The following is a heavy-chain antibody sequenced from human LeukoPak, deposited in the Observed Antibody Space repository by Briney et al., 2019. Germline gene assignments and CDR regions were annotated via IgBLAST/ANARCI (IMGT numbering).Heavy chain of an antibody. J-gene: IGHJ6*02. CDR2: INAGNGNT. V-gene: IGHV1-3*01. Sequence: GASVKVSCKASGYTFTSYAMHWVRQAPGQRLEWMGWINAGNGNTKYSQKFQGRVTITRDTSASTAYMELSSLRSEDTAVYYCARAPFPSRGEYYYYGMDVWGQGTTVTVSS. CDR1: GYTFTSYA. D-gene: IGHD3-10*01. CDR3: ARAPFPSRGEYYYYGMDV.